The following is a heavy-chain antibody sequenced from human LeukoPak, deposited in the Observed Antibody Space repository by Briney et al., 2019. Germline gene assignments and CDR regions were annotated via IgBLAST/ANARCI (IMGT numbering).Heavy chain of an antibody. J-gene: IGHJ4*02. CDR1: GGSISSGDYY. CDR2: IYYSGST. CDR3: ASQTPYTVTTSPFDY. D-gene: IGHD4-17*01. Sequence: SQTLSPTCTVSGGSISSGDYYWSWIRQPPGKGLEWIGYIYYSGSTYYNPSLKSRVTISVDTSKNQFSLKLSSVTAADTAVYYCASQTPYTVTTSPFDYWGQGTLVTVSS. V-gene: IGHV4-30-4*08.